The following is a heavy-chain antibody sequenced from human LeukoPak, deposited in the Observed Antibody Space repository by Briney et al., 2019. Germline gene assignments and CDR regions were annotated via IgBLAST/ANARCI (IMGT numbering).Heavy chain of an antibody. Sequence: ASVKVSCKASGYTFTSYYMHWVRQAPGQGLEWMGIINPSGGSTSYAQKFQGRVTMTRDTSTSTVYMELSSLRSEDTAVYYCARESGRYSSSWYAKYFDYWGQGTLVTVSS. CDR1: GYTFTSYY. CDR3: ARESGRYSSSWYAKYFDY. V-gene: IGHV1-46*01. J-gene: IGHJ4*02. D-gene: IGHD6-13*01. CDR2: INPSGGST.